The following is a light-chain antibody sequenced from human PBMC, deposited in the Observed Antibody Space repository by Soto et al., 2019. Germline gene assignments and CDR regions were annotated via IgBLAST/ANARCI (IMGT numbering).Light chain of an antibody. CDR1: QSVSSSY. J-gene: IGKJ1*01. CDR2: GES. Sequence: EIVLTQSPGTLPLSPRGRATRSCRPSQSVSSSYLAWYQQKTGQAPRILIYGESSRATGIPDRFSGSGSGTDLTLTISRLEPEDFAVYYCQKYGSSPQTXGQGTKVDIK. V-gene: IGKV3-20*01. CDR3: QKYGSSPQT.